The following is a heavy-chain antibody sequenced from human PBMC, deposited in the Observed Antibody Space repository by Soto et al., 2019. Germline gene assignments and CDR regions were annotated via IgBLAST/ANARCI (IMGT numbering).Heavy chain of an antibody. CDR1: GDSFSDYY. CDR3: ARGHYSSGWPIDH. D-gene: IGHD6-19*01. CDR2: VFHSATT. V-gene: IGHV4-59*01. J-gene: IGHJ4*02. Sequence: LSLTFTVSGDSFSDYYWNWIRQVPGKGLEWIGFVFHSATTSYNPSLKTRVAISDDTSKKQFSLRLTSVTAADTAIYYCARGHYSSGWPIDHWGQGILVTVSS.